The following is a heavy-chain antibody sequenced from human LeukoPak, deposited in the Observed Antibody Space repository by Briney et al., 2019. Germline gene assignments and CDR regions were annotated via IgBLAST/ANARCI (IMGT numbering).Heavy chain of an antibody. V-gene: IGHV3-48*04. CDR1: GFSFSRYR. CDR3: VREDYYGKNSYPSRGFDS. D-gene: IGHD3-10*01. CDR2: ISYESTKI. Sequence: GGSLRPSRAASGFSFSRYRINWVRQAPGKGLEWLSYISYESTKIYQADSMRGRFTISRDNARNSLFLQMNSLRAEDTAIYYCVREDYYGKNSYPSRGFDSWGQGTLVTVSS. J-gene: IGHJ4*02.